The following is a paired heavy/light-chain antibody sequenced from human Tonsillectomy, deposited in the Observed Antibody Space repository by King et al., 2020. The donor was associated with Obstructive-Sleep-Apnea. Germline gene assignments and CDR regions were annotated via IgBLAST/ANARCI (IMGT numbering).Heavy chain of an antibody. CDR2: VRPDGHDS. CDR3: TRDYASTGTAGHYGIDY. Sequence: EVQLVESGGGLVQPGGSLRLSCAVSGFTFSNYWMSWVRQAPGKGLEWVANVRPDGHDSYHLDSVKGRFTISRDNAKNSLYLQMNSLRAEDTAVYYCTRDYASTGTAGHYGIDYWGQGILVSVSS. D-gene: IGHD3-16*01. J-gene: IGHJ4*02. CDR1: GFTFSNYW. V-gene: IGHV3-7*01.
Light chain of an antibody. CDR1: SSNIGTHC. V-gene: IGLV1-51*01. CDR2: DND. CDR3: GTWDNRLNIGV. J-gene: IGLJ3*02. Sequence: QSVLTQTPSVSAAPGQKVTISCSGSSSNIGTHCVSWYQQLPGTAPKVLIYDNDKRPSGIPDRFSGSKSGTSATLGITGLQTGDEANYYCGTWDNRLNIGVFGGGTELTVL.